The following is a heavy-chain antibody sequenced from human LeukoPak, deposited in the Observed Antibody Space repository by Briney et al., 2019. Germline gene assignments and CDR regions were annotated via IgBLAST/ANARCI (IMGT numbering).Heavy chain of an antibody. V-gene: IGHV3-7*01. CDR1: GFTSSSYW. CDR3: ARSPLRGAAFDP. J-gene: IGHJ5*02. D-gene: IGHD2-15*01. Sequence: GGSLRLSCAASGFTSSSYWMSWVRQAPGKGLEWVANIKQDGSEKYYVDSVKGRFTISRDNAKNSLYLQVNSLRAEDTAVYYCARSPLRGAAFDPWGQGTLVTVSS. CDR2: IKQDGSEK.